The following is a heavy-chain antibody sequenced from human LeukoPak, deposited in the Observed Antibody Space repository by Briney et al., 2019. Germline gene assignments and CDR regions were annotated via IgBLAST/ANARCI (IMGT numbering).Heavy chain of an antibody. J-gene: IGHJ5*02. CDR3: ARVNDILTGYYLGGAFDP. CDR2: INSDGSSI. V-gene: IGHV3-74*01. Sequence: GGSLRLSCVLSGFTFSSYWMHWVRQAPGKGLVWVSRINSDGSSIRYADSVKGRFTISRDNAKNTLYLQMNSLRAEDTAVYYCARVNDILTGYYLGGAFDPCGHGTLVTVSS. CDR1: GFTFSSYW. D-gene: IGHD3-9*01.